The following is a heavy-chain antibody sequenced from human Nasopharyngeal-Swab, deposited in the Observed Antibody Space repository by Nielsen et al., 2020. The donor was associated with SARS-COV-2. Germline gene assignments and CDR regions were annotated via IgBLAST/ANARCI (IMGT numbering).Heavy chain of an antibody. D-gene: IGHD3-16*01. CDR2: IVGNGAST. V-gene: IGHV3-23*01. CDR1: GLTFSNAA. Sequence: GGSLRLSCVASGLTFSNAAMNWVRQAPGKGLEWVSGIVGNGASTYYGDSVKGRFTISRDNSKNTVYLQMNSLRAEDTAVYYCAKRGIDLGNAFDIWGQGTMVTVSS. J-gene: IGHJ3*02. CDR3: AKRGIDLGNAFDI.